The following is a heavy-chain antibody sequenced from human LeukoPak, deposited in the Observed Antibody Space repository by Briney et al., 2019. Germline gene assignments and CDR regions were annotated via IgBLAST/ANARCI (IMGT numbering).Heavy chain of an antibody. Sequence: GGSLRLSCAASGFTFSSYAMSWVRQAPGKGLEWVSAISGSGGSTYYADSVKGRFTISRDNSKNTLYLQMNTLRAEDTAVYYCGRSGIVTTAVPFWGQGTLVTVSS. CDR3: GRSGIVTTAVPF. J-gene: IGHJ4*02. CDR1: GFTFSSYA. V-gene: IGHV3-23*01. D-gene: IGHD1-26*01. CDR2: ISGSGGST.